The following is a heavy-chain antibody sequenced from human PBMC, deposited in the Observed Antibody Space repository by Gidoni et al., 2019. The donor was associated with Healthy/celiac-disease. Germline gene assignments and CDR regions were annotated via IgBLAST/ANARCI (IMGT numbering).Heavy chain of an antibody. CDR2: IYPGESDT. V-gene: IGHV5-51*01. CDR3: ARQGYSGYDHAIVLDY. D-gene: IGHD5-12*01. Sequence: EVQLVQSGAEVKKPGESLKISCQGSGYSFTSYWIGWVRQMPGKGLDWMGIIYPGESDTRYRPSFQGQVTIAADKSISTAYLQWSSLKASDTAMYYCARQGYSGYDHAIVLDYWGQGTLVTVSS. CDR1: GYSFTSYW. J-gene: IGHJ4*02.